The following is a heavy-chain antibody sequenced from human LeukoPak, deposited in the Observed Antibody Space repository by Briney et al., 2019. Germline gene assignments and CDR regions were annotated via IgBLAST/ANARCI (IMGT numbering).Heavy chain of an antibody. V-gene: IGHV3-30*04. CDR1: GFMFSNFA. D-gene: IGHD3-10*01. Sequence: PGRSLRLSCAASGFMFSNFALNWVRQAPGKGLEWVAIISYDGTTAYYADSVKGRFTFSRDNSKNLLYLQMNSLRPEDTALYYCARDQFDWFGEPTGYYYGMNVWGQGTTVTVSS. CDR3: ARDQFDWFGEPTGYYYGMNV. J-gene: IGHJ6*02. CDR2: ISYDGTTA.